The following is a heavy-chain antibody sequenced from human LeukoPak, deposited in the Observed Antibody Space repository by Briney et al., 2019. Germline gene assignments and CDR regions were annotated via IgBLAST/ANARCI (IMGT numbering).Heavy chain of an antibody. CDR2: ISDGGEGT. Sequence: PGGSLRLSCAASGFALWRYGMSWVRQAPGKGLEWVADISDGGEGTHYADSVQGRFTISRDNSKNTVFLQMVSLRDHDTAFYSCVRANYGGNSGYHFDYWGQGTLVTVSS. J-gene: IGHJ4*02. D-gene: IGHD4-23*01. CDR1: GFALWRYG. CDR3: VRANYGGNSGYHFDY. V-gene: IGHV3-23*01.